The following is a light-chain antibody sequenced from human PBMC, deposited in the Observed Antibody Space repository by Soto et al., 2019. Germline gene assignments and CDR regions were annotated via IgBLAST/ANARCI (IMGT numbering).Light chain of an antibody. CDR3: CSYAGGRV. CDR1: SSDVGSYNL. V-gene: IGLV2-23*02. CDR2: DVN. J-gene: IGLJ3*02. Sequence: QSVLTQPASVSGSPGQSITISCTGTSSDVGSYNLVSWYQQHPGKAPKLMIYDVNKRPSGVSNRFSGSKSGNTASLTISGLQAEDEADYYCCSYAGGRVFGGGTKVTVL.